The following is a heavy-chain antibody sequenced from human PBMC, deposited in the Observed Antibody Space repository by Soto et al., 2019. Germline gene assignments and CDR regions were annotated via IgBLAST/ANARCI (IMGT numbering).Heavy chain of an antibody. Sequence: SETLSLTCTVSGGSISSYYWSWIRQPAGKGLEWIGRIYTSGSTNYNPSLKGRVTMSVDTSKNQFSLKLSSVTAADTAVYYCARDYYDSSGYPHFDYWGQGTLVTVSS. D-gene: IGHD3-22*01. CDR2: IYTSGST. J-gene: IGHJ4*02. V-gene: IGHV4-4*07. CDR1: GGSISSYY. CDR3: ARDYYDSSGYPHFDY.